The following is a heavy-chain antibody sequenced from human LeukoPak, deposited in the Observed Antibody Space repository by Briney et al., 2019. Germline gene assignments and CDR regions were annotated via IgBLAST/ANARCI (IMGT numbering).Heavy chain of an antibody. CDR3: AKTGRVGMTGAFDI. V-gene: IGHV3-53*01. D-gene: IGHD2-21*02. Sequence: PGGSLRLSCAASGLTVSSNYMSWVRQAPGKGLEWVSVIYTGGSTYYADSVKGRFTISRDNSKNTLYLQMNSLRAEDTAVYYCAKTGRVGMTGAFDIWGQGTMVTVSS. J-gene: IGHJ3*02. CDR1: GLTVSSNY. CDR2: IYTGGST.